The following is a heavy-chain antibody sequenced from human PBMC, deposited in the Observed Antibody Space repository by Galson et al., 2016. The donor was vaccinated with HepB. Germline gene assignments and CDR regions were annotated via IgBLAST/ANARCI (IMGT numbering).Heavy chain of an antibody. CDR2: ISGSGDTT. CDR3: AKGNIVQVPAAPYA. V-gene: IGHV3-23*01. J-gene: IGHJ5*02. CDR1: GFTFSNYA. Sequence: SLRFSCAASGFTFSNYAMSRVRQAPGKGLEWVSSISGSGDTTYDADAVRGRLTISRDNSRNTLSLQMDSLRAEDSAIYYCAKGNIVQVPAAPYAWGQGALVTVSS. D-gene: IGHD2-2*01.